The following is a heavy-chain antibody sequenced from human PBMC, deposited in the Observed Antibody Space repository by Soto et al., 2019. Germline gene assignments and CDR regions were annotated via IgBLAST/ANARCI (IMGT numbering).Heavy chain of an antibody. CDR2: INHSGST. D-gene: IGHD3-22*01. Sequence: SETLSLTCAVYGGSFSDYYWSWIRQPPGKGLEWIGEINHSGSTNYNPSLKSRVTISVDTSKNQFSLKLSSVAAADTAVYYCARIGNAYYYDSSGSTLFDYWGQGTLVTVSS. CDR1: GGSFSDYY. CDR3: ARIGNAYYYDSSGSTLFDY. V-gene: IGHV4-34*01. J-gene: IGHJ4*02.